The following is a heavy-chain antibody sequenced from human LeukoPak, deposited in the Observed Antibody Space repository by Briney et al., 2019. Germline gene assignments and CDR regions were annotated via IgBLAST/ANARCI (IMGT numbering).Heavy chain of an antibody. Sequence: SGTLSLTCAVSGGSISSSNWWSWVRQPPGKGLEWIGEIYHSGSTNYNPSLKSRVTISVDKSKNQFSLKLSSVTAADTAVYYCARHLGSSGSPEGYWGQGTLVTVSS. J-gene: IGHJ4*02. CDR2: IYHSGST. CDR3: ARHLGSSGSPEGY. CDR1: GGSISSSNW. D-gene: IGHD3-22*01. V-gene: IGHV4-4*02.